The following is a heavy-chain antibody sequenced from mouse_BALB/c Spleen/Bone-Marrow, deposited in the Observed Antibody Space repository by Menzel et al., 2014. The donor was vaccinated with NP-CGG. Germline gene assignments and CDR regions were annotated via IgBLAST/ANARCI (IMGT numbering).Heavy chain of an antibody. V-gene: IGHV2-6-7*01. Sequence: VKLMESGPGLVAPSQSLSITCTVSGFSLTGYGVNWVRQPPGKVLEWLGMIWGDGSTDYNSALKSRLSISKDNSKSQVFLKMNSLQTDDTARYYCARGGNYYAMDYWGQGTSVTVSS. CDR3: ARGGNYYAMDY. CDR1: GFSLTGYG. CDR2: IWGDGST. D-gene: IGHD2-1*01. J-gene: IGHJ4*01.